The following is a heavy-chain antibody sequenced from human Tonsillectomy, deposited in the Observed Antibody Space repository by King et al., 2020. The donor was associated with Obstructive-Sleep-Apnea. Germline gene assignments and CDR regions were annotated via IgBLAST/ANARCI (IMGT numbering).Heavy chain of an antibody. Sequence: QLVQSGGGVVQPGRSLRLSCAASGFTFSTYAMHWVRQAPGKGLGWVAVISYDGTNKYYADSVKGRFTISRDNSKNTLFRQMNSLRPGDTAVYYCATAAAGYIDYWGQGTLVTVSS. D-gene: IGHD6-13*01. J-gene: IGHJ4*02. V-gene: IGHV3-30*04. CDR3: ATAAAGYIDY. CDR1: GFTFSTYA. CDR2: ISYDGTNK.